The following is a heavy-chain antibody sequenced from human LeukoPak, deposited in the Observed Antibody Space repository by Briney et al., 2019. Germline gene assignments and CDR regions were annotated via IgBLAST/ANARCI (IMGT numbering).Heavy chain of an antibody. CDR3: AKGPPGYSSSPHFDY. CDR2: ISSSSSYI. D-gene: IGHD6-6*01. V-gene: IGHV3-21*01. CDR1: GFTFSSYS. J-gene: IGHJ4*02. Sequence: GGSLRLSCAASGFTFSSYSMNWVRQAPGKGLEWVSSISSSSSYIYYADSVKGRFTISRDNAKNSLYLQMNSLRAEDTAVYYCAKGPPGYSSSPHFDYWGQGTLVTVSS.